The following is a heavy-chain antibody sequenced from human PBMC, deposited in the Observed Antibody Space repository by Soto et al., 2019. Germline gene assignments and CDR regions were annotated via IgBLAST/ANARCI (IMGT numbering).Heavy chain of an antibody. Sequence: GGSLRLSCAASGFTFSSYAMSWVRQAPGKGLEWVSAISGSGGSTYYADSVKGRFTISRDNSKNTLYLQMNSLRAEDTAVYYCAKAKDVGPARGSGYYYLLGYYYGMDVWGQGTTVTVSS. J-gene: IGHJ6*02. CDR3: AKAKDVGPARGSGYYYLLGYYYGMDV. V-gene: IGHV3-23*01. D-gene: IGHD3-22*01. CDR2: ISGSGGST. CDR1: GFTFSSYA.